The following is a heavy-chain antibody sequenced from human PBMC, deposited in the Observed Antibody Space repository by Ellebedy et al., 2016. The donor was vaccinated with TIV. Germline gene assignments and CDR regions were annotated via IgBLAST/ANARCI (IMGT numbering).Heavy chain of an antibody. D-gene: IGHD2-2*01. CDR1: GGSFSGYY. Sequence: MPSETLSLTCAVYGGSFSGYYWSWIRQPPGKGLEWIGEINHSGSTNYNPSLKSRVTVSVDTSKNQFSLKLSSVTAADTAVYYCARNQYQLVWGFPKRYGMDVWGQGTTVTVSS. CDR3: ARNQYQLVWGFPKRYGMDV. J-gene: IGHJ6*02. V-gene: IGHV4-34*01. CDR2: INHSGST.